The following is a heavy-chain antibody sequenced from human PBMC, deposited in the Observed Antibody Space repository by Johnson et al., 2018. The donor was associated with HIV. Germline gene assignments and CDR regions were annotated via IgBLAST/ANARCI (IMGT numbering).Heavy chain of an antibody. CDR1: RFTFRRYG. J-gene: IGHJ3*02. Sequence: QVRLVESGGGVVQPGRSLRLSCVASRFTFRRYGMDRVRQAPGKGLEWVAFIQYDGNHENYIDSVKGRFTISRDNSKNTLYLQMNSLRPEDTAVYYCARGHYYDTGHDAFDIWGQGTMVTVSS. CDR2: IQYDGNHE. D-gene: IGHD3-22*01. V-gene: IGHV3-30*02. CDR3: ARGHYYDTGHDAFDI.